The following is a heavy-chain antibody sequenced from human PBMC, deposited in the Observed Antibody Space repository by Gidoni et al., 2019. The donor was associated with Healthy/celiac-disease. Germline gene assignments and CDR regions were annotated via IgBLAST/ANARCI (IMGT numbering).Heavy chain of an antibody. D-gene: IGHD6-19*01. CDR2: MSGRGGST. J-gene: IGHJ4*02. CDR3: AKESLAVAGPGGSDY. CDR1: GFTFRSYA. Sequence: EVQLLESGGGLVQPGGSLRLSCAASGFTFRSYAMSWVRQAPGKGLEWVSAMSGRGGSTYYADSVKCRFTISRDNSKNTLYLQMNSLRAEDTAVYYCAKESLAVAGPGGSDYWGQGTLVTVSS. V-gene: IGHV3-23*01.